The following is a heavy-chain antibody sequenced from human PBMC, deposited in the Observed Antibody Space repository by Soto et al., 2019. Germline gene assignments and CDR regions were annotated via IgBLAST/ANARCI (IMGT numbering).Heavy chain of an antibody. Sequence: QVQLQESGPGLVKPSQTLSLTCTVSGGSISSGGYYWSWIRQHPGKGLEFIGYIFSSGGTYYNPSLKSRATISVDTSKNQLSLRLRSVSAADTALYYCARLWTGYYNDRPTSFDYWGQGTLVTVSS. CDR3: ARLWTGYYNDRPTSFDY. J-gene: IGHJ4*02. D-gene: IGHD3-9*01. CDR1: GGSISSGGYY. V-gene: IGHV4-31*03. CDR2: IFSSGGT.